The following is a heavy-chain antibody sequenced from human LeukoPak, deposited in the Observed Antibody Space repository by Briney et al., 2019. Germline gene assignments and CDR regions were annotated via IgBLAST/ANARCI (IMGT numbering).Heavy chain of an antibody. J-gene: IGHJ6*02. CDR2: ISGRSLRT. D-gene: IGHD3-10*01. Sequence: GGSLRLSCAASGFTFSSYAISWVRQAPGKGLEWVSRISGRSLRTNYADSVKGRFTISRDNSKNTLYLQMNSLRAEDTAVYYCAKDELYLPAAPLWFEELEQHLQGLYGMDVWGQGTTVTVSS. V-gene: IGHV3-23*01. CDR1: GFTFSSYA. CDR3: AKDELYLPAAPLWFEELEQHLQGLYGMDV.